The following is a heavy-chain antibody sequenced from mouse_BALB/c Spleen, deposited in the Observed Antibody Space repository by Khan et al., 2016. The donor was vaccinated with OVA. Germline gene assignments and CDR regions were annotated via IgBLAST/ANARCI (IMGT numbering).Heavy chain of an antibody. CDR3: GRGGANYRNEGGLAN. Sequence: QVQLKQSGAELARPGASVKLSCKASGYTFTTYTIPWVKLRPGQGLEWIGYVNPSNGYTNYQQKFKDKATLTADKSSTPAYMQLSSLTSDDSSVLKCGRGGANYRNEGGLANGGQGTRVPVS. D-gene: IGHD2-14*01. V-gene: IGHV1-4*01. CDR1: GYTFTTYT. CDR2: VNPSNGYT. J-gene: IGHJ3*01.